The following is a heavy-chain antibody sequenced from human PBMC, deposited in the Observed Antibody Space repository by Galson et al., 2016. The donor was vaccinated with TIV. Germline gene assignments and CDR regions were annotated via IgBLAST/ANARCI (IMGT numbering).Heavy chain of an antibody. D-gene: IGHD2/OR15-2a*01. J-gene: IGHJ4*02. V-gene: IGHV1-24*01. Sequence: SVKVSCKVSGNSLTELVLHWVRQAPGKGLEWMGGFDPEVSKTVYAQRFQGRVTVTADTYRDTAYMELGSLRIEVTAVYYCETVAWFPGLSLDNWGQGTLVTVSS. CDR3: ETVAWFPGLSLDN. CDR2: FDPEVSKT. CDR1: GNSLTELV.